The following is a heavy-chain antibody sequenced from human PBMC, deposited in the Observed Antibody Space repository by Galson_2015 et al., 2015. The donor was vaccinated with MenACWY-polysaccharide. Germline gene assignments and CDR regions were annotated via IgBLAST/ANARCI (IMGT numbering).Heavy chain of an antibody. J-gene: IGHJ5*02. CDR3: ARDLITYCGGDCYYAPRLYNWFDP. Sequence: LSLTCTVSGGSISSYYWSWIRQPAGKGLEWIGRIYTSGSTNYNPSLKSRVTMSVDTSKNQFSLKLSSVTAADTAVYYCARDLITYCGGDCYYAPRLYNWFDPWGQGTLVTVSS. CDR1: GGSISSYY. CDR2: IYTSGST. D-gene: IGHD2-21*02. V-gene: IGHV4-4*07.